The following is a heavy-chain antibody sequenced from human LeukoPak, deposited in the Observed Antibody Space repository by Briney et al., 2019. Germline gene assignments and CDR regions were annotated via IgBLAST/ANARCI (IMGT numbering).Heavy chain of an antibody. D-gene: IGHD3-22*01. Sequence: SQTLSLTCTVSGGSISSGDYSWSWIRQPPGKGLEWIGYIYYSGSTYYNPSLKSRVTISVDTSKNQFSLKLSSVTAADTAVYYCARGPYDSSGYYYARVPAHNDYWGQGTLVTVSS. CDR3: ARGPYDSSGYYYARVPAHNDY. V-gene: IGHV4-30-4*01. CDR2: IYYSGST. CDR1: GGSISSGDYS. J-gene: IGHJ4*02.